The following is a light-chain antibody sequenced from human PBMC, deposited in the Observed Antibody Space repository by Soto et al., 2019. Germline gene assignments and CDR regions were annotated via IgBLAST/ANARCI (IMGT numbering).Light chain of an antibody. CDR3: QQRSTT. J-gene: IGKJ5*01. CDR2: GAS. Sequence: EVVLTQSPVTLSLSPGEIATLSCRASQSVSSNLAWYQQKPGQAPRLLIFGASTRATGIPARFSGTGSGTEFTLTISSLEPEDSAVYYCQQRSTTFGQGTRLEI. V-gene: IGKV3-11*01. CDR1: QSVSSN.